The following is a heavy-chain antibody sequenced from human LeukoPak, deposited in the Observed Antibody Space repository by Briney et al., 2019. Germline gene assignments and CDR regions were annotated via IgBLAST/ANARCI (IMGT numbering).Heavy chain of an antibody. Sequence: ASVKVSCKASGYSLIGYCMHWVRQAPGQGLEWMGWINPNSGGTKYAQKFQGRVTMTRDTSSSTAYMELSRLRSDDTAVYYCGRGLRYYYDSSGYTNWFDPWGQGTLVTVSS. CDR2: INPNSGGT. V-gene: IGHV1-2*02. CDR3: GRGLRYYYDSSGYTNWFDP. J-gene: IGHJ5*02. D-gene: IGHD3-22*01. CDR1: GYSLIGYC.